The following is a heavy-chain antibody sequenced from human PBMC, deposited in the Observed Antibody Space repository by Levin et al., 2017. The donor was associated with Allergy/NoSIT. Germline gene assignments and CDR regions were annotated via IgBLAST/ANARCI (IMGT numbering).Heavy chain of an antibody. J-gene: IGHJ4*02. CDR1: GGTFSSYA. V-gene: IGHV1-69*06. D-gene: IGHD3-22*01. CDR3: ARELYYDSSGYYYYDY. CDR2: IIPIFGTA. Sequence: SVKVSCKASGGTFSSYAISWVRQAPGQGLEWMGGIIPIFGTANYAQKFQGRVTITADKSTSTAYMELSSLRSEDTAVYYCARELYYDSSGYYYYDYWGQGTLVTVSS.